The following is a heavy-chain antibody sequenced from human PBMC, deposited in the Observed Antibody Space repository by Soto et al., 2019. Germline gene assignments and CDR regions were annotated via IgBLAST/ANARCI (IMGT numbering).Heavy chain of an antibody. V-gene: IGHV3-11*05. CDR1: GFIFSDYY. J-gene: IGHJ4*02. CDR3: ARDIRSVGATRY. D-gene: IGHD1-26*01. CDR2: INGSSSYT. Sequence: QGHLVESWGGLVKPGGSLRLSCATSGFIFSDYYMGWIRQAPGKGLALVSYINGSSSYTDYGDSVKGRFTISRDNPKNSLYLQMNNMSAEDTAVYYCARDIRSVGATRYWGQGTLVTVSS.